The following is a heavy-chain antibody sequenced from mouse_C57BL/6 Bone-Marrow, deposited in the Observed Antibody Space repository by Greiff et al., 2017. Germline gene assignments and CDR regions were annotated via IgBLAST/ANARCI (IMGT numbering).Heavy chain of an antibody. Sequence: VQLQQSGAELARPGASVKMSCKASGYTFTSYTMHWVKQRPGQGLEWIGYINPSSGYTKYNQKFKDKATLTADKSSSTAYMQLSSLTSEDSAVYYCARLGDGYYRYAMDDWGQGTSGTVSS. J-gene: IGHJ4*01. CDR3: ARLGDGYYRYAMDD. CDR2: INPSSGYT. D-gene: IGHD2-3*01. CDR1: GYTFTSYT. V-gene: IGHV1-4*01.